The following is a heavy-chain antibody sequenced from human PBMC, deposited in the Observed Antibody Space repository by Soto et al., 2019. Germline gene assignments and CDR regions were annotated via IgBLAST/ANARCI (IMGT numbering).Heavy chain of an antibody. CDR2: STSAGTTT. Sequence: EVQLVESGGGLVQPGGSLRLSCAASGFTFNNFWMYWVRQTPEKGLVWVSGSTSAGTTTIYADSVKGRFTISRDNAKNTLYRQMNSLTVEDTAIDYCVRDIRWGQGTLVTVSS. V-gene: IGHV3-74*01. CDR3: VRDIR. CDR1: GFTFNNFW. J-gene: IGHJ4*02.